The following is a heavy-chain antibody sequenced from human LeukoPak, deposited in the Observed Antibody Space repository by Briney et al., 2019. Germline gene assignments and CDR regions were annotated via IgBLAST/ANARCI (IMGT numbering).Heavy chain of an antibody. CDR3: ARELDYGVPGY. J-gene: IGHJ4*02. CDR2: IGYDGSST. V-gene: IGHV3-30*02. Sequence: GGSLRLSCAASGFNFSAYGMHWVRQAPGKGLAWVAFIGYDGSSTNYADSVKGRFTISRDNSKNTLYLQMNSLRAEDTAVYYCARELDYGVPGYWGQGTLVTVSS. D-gene: IGHD4-17*01. CDR1: GFNFSAYG.